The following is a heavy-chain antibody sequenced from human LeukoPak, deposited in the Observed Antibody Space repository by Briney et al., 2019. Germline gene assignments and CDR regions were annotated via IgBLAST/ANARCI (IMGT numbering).Heavy chain of an antibody. Sequence: GASVKVSCKASGYTFTSYDINWVRQATGQGLEWMGWMNPNSGNTGYAQKFQGRVTITRNTSISTAYMELSSLRSEDTAVYYCARGVGSSSWTYYYYYYMDVWGKGTTVTVSS. V-gene: IGHV1-8*03. D-gene: IGHD6-13*01. CDR1: GYTFTSYD. CDR3: ARGVGSSSWTYYYYYYMDV. CDR2: MNPNSGNT. J-gene: IGHJ6*03.